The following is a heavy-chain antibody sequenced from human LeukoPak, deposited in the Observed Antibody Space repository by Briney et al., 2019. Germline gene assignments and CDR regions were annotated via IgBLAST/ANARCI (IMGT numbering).Heavy chain of an antibody. D-gene: IGHD3-22*01. J-gene: IGHJ4*02. CDR3: ARALYYYDSSGPNNKDY. Sequence: GGSLRLSCAASGFTFDDYAMHWVRQAPGKGLEWVSYISSSSSTIYYADSVKGRFTISRDNAKNSLYLQMNSLRAEDTAVYYCARALYYYDSSGPNNKDYWGQGTLVTVSS. CDR1: GFTFDDYA. CDR2: ISSSSSTI. V-gene: IGHV3-48*01.